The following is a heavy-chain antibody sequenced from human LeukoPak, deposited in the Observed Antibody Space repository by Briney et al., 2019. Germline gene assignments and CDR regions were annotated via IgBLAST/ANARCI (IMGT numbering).Heavy chain of an antibody. CDR1: GFTFSNYA. J-gene: IGHJ4*02. Sequence: GGSLRLSCAASGFTFSNYAMNWVRQAPGKGLEWVSVISGSGGSTYADSVKGRFTISRDNSKNTLYLQMNSLRAEDTAVYYCATGGTYTGYWGQGTLVTASS. V-gene: IGHV3-23*01. CDR2: ISGSGGST. D-gene: IGHD1-26*01. CDR3: ATGGTYTGY.